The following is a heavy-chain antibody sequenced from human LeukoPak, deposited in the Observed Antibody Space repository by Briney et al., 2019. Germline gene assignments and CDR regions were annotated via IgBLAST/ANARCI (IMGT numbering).Heavy chain of an antibody. V-gene: IGHV3-21*01. CDR2: ISSSSSYI. J-gene: IGHJ4*02. D-gene: IGHD3-10*01. CDR1: GFTFSSYS. CDR3: ASSYYHGSGSTRLGY. Sequence: GGSLRLSCAASGFTFSSYSMNWVRQAPGKGLEWVSSISSSSSYIYYADSVKGRFTISRDNAKNSLYLQMNSLRAEDTAVYYCASSYYHGSGSTRLGYWGQGTLVTVSS.